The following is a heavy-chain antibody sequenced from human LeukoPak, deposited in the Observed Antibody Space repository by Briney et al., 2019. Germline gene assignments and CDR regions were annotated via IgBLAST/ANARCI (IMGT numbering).Heavy chain of an antibody. CDR3: ATYSRSGIFFFED. V-gene: IGHV4-59*08. D-gene: IGHD6-19*01. CDR2: VHSSGST. CDR1: GDSISNYY. Sequence: PSETLSLTCTVSGDSISNYYWNWIRQSPGKGLDWIGSVHSSGSTNSNPSLKSRVTISVDTSKNQFSLRLSSLTAADTAVYFCATYSRSGIFFFEDWGQGTLVTVSS. J-gene: IGHJ4*02.